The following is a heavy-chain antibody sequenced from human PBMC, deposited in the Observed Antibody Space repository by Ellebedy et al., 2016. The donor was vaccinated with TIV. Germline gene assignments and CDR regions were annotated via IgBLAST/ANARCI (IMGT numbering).Heavy chain of an antibody. CDR1: GFTFSNYV. D-gene: IGHD2/OR15-2a*01. CDR3: ARKRQDYFGLDH. V-gene: IGHV3-23*01. J-gene: IGHJ4*02. Sequence: PGGSLRLSCAASGFTFSNYVMSWVRQAPGKGLEWVSSISGGVGNTYYADSVKGRFTVYRDNPGNTLFLHMTNVRVDDTATYYCARKRQDYFGLDHWGLGTLVTVSS. CDR2: ISGGVGNT.